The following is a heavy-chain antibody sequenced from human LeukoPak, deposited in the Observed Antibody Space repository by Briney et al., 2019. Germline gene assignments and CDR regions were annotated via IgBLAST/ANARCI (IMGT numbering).Heavy chain of an antibody. CDR3: ARDGVGCSSTSCYLGLYYYYYMDV. CDR2: IIPIFGTA. D-gene: IGHD2-2*01. CDR1: GGTFSSYA. V-gene: IGHV1-69*13. Sequence: ASVKVSCKASGGTFSSYAISWVRQAPGQGLEWMGGIIPIFGTANYAQKFQGRVTITADESTSTAYMELSSLRSEDTAVYYCARDGVGCSSTSCYLGLYYYYYMDVWGKGTTVTVSS. J-gene: IGHJ6*03.